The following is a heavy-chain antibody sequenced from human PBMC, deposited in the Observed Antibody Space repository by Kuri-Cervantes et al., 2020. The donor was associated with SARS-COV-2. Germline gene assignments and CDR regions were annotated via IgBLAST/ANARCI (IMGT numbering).Heavy chain of an antibody. V-gene: IGHV4-34*01. Sequence: SETLSLTCAVYGGSFSGYYWSWIRQPPGKGLEWIGEINHSGSTNYNPSLKSRVTISVDTSKNQFSLKLSSVTAADTAVYYCARQEVSRGYSYGYTRKYYYYGMDVWGQGTTVTVSS. D-gene: IGHD5-18*01. CDR3: ARQEVSRGYSYGYTRKYYYYGMDV. J-gene: IGHJ6*02. CDR1: GGSFSGYY. CDR2: INHSGST.